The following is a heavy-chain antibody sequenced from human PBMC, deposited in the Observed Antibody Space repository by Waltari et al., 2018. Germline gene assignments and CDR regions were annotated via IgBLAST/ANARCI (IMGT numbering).Heavy chain of an antibody. CDR1: GGSISSGRYY. J-gene: IGHJ6*02. CDR3: AREISAAAGNLFGYYYYYGMDV. Sequence: QVQLQESGPGLVKPSQTLSLTCTVSGGSISSGRYYWSWIRQPDGKGLEWIGRIYISGSTNYNPSLKSRVTISVDTSKNQFSLKLSSVTAADTAVYYCAREISAAAGNLFGYYYYYGMDVWGQGTTVTVSS. V-gene: IGHV4-61*02. D-gene: IGHD6-13*01. CDR2: IYISGST.